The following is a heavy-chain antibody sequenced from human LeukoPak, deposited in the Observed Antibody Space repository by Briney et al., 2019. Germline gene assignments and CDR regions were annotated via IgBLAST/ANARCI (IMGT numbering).Heavy chain of an antibody. CDR1: GFTFVDYA. Sequence: PGGSLRLSCAASGFTFVDYAMHWVRQAPGKGLEWVSFISWDGGRAYYADSVKGGFTISRDNSKNSLHLQMNSLRPEDTALYYCGKDKFDGSGTFYFDYWGQGTLVTVSS. CDR3: GKDKFDGSGTFYFDY. V-gene: IGHV3-43D*03. CDR2: ISWDGGRA. D-gene: IGHD3-10*01. J-gene: IGHJ4*02.